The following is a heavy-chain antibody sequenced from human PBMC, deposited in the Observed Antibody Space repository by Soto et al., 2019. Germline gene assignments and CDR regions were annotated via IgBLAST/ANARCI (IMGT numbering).Heavy chain of an antibody. J-gene: IGHJ4*02. CDR3: ARTPGWYFDV. CDR1: GGYISTYY. Sequence: QVQLLESGPGLVKPSETLSLTCNVSGGYISTYYWSWIRQPAGKGLEWIGRINASGNTDYNPSLKSRVTMSVDTSKNQFSLRLTSLTAADTAVYYCARTPGWYFDVWGQGTLVTVSS. CDR2: INASGNT. D-gene: IGHD6-19*01. V-gene: IGHV4-4*07.